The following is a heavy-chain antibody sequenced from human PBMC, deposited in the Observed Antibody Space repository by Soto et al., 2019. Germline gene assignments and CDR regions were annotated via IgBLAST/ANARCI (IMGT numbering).Heavy chain of an antibody. CDR3: ASGESYFDY. V-gene: IGHV3-48*01. Sequence: PGGSLRLSCVASGLTFSDYSMNWVRQAPGKGLEWVTHISSISTNIYYEDSVKGRFTISRDNAKNSLFLQMNSLRAEDTAVYYCASGESYFDYWGQGTLVTVSS. J-gene: IGHJ4*02. CDR1: GLTFSDYS. CDR2: ISSISTNI.